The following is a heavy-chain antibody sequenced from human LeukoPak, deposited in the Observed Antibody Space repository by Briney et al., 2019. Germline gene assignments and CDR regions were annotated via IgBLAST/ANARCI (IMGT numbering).Heavy chain of an antibody. V-gene: IGHV1-46*03. J-gene: IGHJ4*02. CDR3: ARGPTIFEYYFDY. CDR1: GYTFTSYY. Sequence: ASVKVSCKASGYTFTSYYMHWVRQAPGQELEWMGIINPSGGSTSYAQKFQGRVTMTTDTYTSTVYMELSSLRSEDTAVYYCARGPTIFEYYFDYWGQGTLVTVSS. D-gene: IGHD3-3*01. CDR2: INPSGGST.